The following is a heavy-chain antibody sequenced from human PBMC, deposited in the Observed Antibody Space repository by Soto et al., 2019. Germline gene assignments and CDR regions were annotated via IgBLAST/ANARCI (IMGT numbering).Heavy chain of an antibody. V-gene: IGHV1-2*04. CDR2: INPNSGGT. J-gene: IGHJ4*02. D-gene: IGHD3-22*01. CDR1: GYTFTGYY. CDR3: ARDLYDSSERDFGY. Sequence: ASVKVSCKASGYTFTGYYMHWVRQAPGQGLEWMGWINPNSGGTNYAQKFQGWVTMTRDTSISTAYMELSRLRSEDTAVYYCARDLYDSSERDFGYWGQGTLVTVSS.